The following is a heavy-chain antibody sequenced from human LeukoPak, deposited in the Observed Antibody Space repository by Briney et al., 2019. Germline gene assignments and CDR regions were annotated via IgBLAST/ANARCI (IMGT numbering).Heavy chain of an antibody. CDR2: ISYDGSNK. D-gene: IGHD3-22*01. V-gene: IGHV3-30*03. Sequence: GGSLRLSCAASGFTFSSYNMNWVRQAPGKGLEWVAVISYDGSNKYYADSVKGRFTISRDNSKNTLYLQMNSLRAEDTAVYHCAREYYDSSGYYPQVFDYWGQGTLVTVSS. J-gene: IGHJ4*02. CDR3: AREYYDSSGYYPQVFDY. CDR1: GFTFSSYN.